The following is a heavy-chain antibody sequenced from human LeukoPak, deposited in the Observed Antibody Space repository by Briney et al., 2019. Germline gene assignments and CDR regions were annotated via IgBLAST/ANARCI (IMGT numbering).Heavy chain of an antibody. D-gene: IGHD6-19*01. Sequence: GGSLRLSCSASGFTFSSFAIHWVREAPGKGLEYLSVISSNGGSTFYADSVRGRFTISRDNSKNTIYIQMSSLRPEDTAVYYCVKGGQWLAKAAFDIWGQGTMVTVSS. CDR2: ISSNGGST. J-gene: IGHJ3*02. V-gene: IGHV3-64D*06. CDR1: GFTFSSFA. CDR3: VKGGQWLAKAAFDI.